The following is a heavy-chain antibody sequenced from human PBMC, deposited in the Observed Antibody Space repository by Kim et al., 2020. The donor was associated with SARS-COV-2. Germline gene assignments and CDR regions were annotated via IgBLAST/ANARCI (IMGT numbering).Heavy chain of an antibody. J-gene: IGHJ6*02. Sequence: GGSLRLSCAAPGFTFSSYGMHWVRQAPGKGLEWVAVISYDGSNKYYADSVKGRFTISRDNSKNTLYLQMNSLRAEDTAVYYCARDSSEHPPYYYYYGMDVWGQGTTVTVSS. V-gene: IGHV3-33*05. D-gene: IGHD2-2*01. CDR3: ARDSSEHPPYYYYYGMDV. CDR2: ISYDGSNK. CDR1: GFTFSSYG.